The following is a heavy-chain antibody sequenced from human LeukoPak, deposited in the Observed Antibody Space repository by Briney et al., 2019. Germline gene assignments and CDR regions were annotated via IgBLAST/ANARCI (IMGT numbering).Heavy chain of an antibody. Sequence: GGSLRLSCAVSGFTLNTYWMSWVRQAPGKGLEWVANIKEDGSEKKYVDSVKGRFTISRDNAKNSLYLQMNSLRAEDTAVYYCARGTKPSFLNGLRTGDRGYFDYWGQGTLFAVSS. CDR2: IKEDGSEK. D-gene: IGHD7-27*01. CDR3: ARGTKPSFLNGLRTGDRGYFDY. CDR1: GFTLNTYW. V-gene: IGHV3-7*03. J-gene: IGHJ4*02.